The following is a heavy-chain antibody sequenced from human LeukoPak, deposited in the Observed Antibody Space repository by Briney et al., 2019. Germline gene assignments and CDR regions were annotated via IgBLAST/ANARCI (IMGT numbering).Heavy chain of an antibody. V-gene: IGHV1-69*05. CDR2: IIPIFGTA. J-gene: IGHJ6*03. D-gene: IGHD2-2*01. CDR1: GGTFSSYA. Sequence: GASVKVSCKASGGTFSSYAISWVRQALGQGLEWMGGIIPIFGTANYAQKFQGRVTITTDESTSTAYMELSSLRSEDTAVYYCAEGTVVPAAIRTNYYYYYMDVWGKGTTVTVSS. CDR3: AEGTVVPAAIRTNYYYYYMDV.